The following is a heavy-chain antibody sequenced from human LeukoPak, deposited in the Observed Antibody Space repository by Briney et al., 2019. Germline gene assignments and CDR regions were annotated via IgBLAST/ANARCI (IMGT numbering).Heavy chain of an antibody. CDR1: GFTFSSYG. J-gene: IGHJ2*01. V-gene: IGHV3-30*02. CDR3: AKDACSGGTCYGGWYCDL. CDR2: MHYDGNIK. D-gene: IGHD2-15*01. Sequence: GGSLRPSCAASGFTFSSYGMHWVRQAPGKGLEWVAFMHYDGNIKYYADSVKGRFTISRDISKNTLYLQMSSLRAEDTAVYYCAKDACSGGTCYGGWYCDLWGRGTLVTVSS.